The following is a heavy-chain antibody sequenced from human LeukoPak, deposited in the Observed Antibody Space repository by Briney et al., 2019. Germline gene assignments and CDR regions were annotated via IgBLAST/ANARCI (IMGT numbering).Heavy chain of an antibody. Sequence: GASVKVSCKASGYTFTSYGISWVRQAPGQGLEWVGWISAYNGNTNYAQKLQGRVTRTTDTSTSTAYMELRSLRSDDTAVYYCAREQLELLYGMDVWGQGTTVTVSS. CDR2: ISAYNGNT. CDR1: GYTFTSYG. CDR3: AREQLELLYGMDV. D-gene: IGHD1-7*01. V-gene: IGHV1-18*01. J-gene: IGHJ6*02.